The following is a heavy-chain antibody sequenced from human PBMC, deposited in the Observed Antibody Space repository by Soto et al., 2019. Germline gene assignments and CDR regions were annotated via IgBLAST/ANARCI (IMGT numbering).Heavy chain of an antibody. CDR2: IIPMFGTA. Sequence: QVQLVQSGAEVKKPESSVKVSCKAPGGTFSTYAISWVRQAPGQGLEWMGGIIPMFGTANYAKRFQDRVTISADESTNTVYMELSSLRSEDTAVYFCASGMQLWLRGINHGYSGWGQGTLVTVSS. CDR3: ASGMQLWLRGINHGYSG. V-gene: IGHV1-69*12. CDR1: GGTFSTYA. J-gene: IGHJ4*02. D-gene: IGHD5-12*01.